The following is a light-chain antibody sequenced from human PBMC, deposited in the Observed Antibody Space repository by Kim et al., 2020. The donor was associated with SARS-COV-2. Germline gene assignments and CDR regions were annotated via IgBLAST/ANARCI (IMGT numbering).Light chain of an antibody. Sequence: DIQMTQSPSSLSASVGDRVTITCRASQRISSYLSWYQQKPGKAPKLLMHATSSLQSGVPLRFSGSRSGTDFTLTISSLQPEDFATYYCQQSYSTPYTFGQGTKLEI. CDR1: QRISSY. CDR3: QQSYSTPYT. J-gene: IGKJ2*01. CDR2: ATS. V-gene: IGKV1-39*01.